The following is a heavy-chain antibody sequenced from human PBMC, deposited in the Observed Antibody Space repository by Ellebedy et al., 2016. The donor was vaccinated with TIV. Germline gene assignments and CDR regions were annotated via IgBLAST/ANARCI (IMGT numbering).Heavy chain of an antibody. CDR1: GYSFTHYA. Sequence: AASVKVSCNASGYSFTHYAISWVRQAPGQGLEWLGWISAYNGNTTYAQKMQGRVTMTIDTSTSTAYMEVRSLRSDDTAVYYCAAPSRANYDILTGPDFYYHGLDVWGQGTAVTVSS. CDR3: AAPSRANYDILTGPDFYYHGLDV. CDR2: ISAYNGNT. J-gene: IGHJ6*02. V-gene: IGHV1-18*01. D-gene: IGHD3-9*01.